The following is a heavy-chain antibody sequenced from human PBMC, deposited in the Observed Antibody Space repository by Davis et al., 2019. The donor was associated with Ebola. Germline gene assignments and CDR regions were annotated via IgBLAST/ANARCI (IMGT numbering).Heavy chain of an antibody. CDR1: GGSISSSNW. V-gene: IGHV4-4*02. CDR2: VYHSGST. J-gene: IGHJ6*03. D-gene: IGHD2-15*01. CDR3: AREGYCSGGSCPGHYYYMDV. Sequence: MPSETLSLTCAVSGGSISSSNWWSWVRQPPGKGLEWIGEVYHSGSTNYNPSLKSRVTISVDKSKNEFSLNLSSVTAADTAVYYCAREGYCSGGSCPGHYYYMDVWGKGTTVTVSS.